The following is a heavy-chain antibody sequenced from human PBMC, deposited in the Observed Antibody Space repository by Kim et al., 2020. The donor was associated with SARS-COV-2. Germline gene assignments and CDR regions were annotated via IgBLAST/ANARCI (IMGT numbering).Heavy chain of an antibody. D-gene: IGHD2-21*02. CDR3: ARDGTFGDAPPIDGLDV. V-gene: IGHV3-30*07. Sequence: SVKGRFTVSSDSANNTLDLQMSSLRAEDTAVYYCARDGTFGDAPPIDGLDVWGQGTMVTVSS. J-gene: IGHJ6*02.